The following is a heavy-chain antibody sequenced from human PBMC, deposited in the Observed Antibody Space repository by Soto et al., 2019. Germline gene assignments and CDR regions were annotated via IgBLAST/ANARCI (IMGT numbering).Heavy chain of an antibody. CDR1: GFTFSRDG. V-gene: IGHV3-23*01. CDR2: ITDNGGST. CDR3: AKERATTTAFDY. Sequence: GSLRLSCAASGFTFSRDGMSWVRQAPGKGLEWVSLITDNGGSTYYADSVKGRFTISRDNTKNTLFLQMNSLRAEDTAVCYCAKERATTTAFDYWGQGALVTVSS. D-gene: IGHD4-17*01. J-gene: IGHJ4*02.